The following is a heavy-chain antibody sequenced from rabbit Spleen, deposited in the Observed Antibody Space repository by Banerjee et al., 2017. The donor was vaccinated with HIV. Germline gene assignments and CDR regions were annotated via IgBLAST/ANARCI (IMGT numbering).Heavy chain of an antibody. CDR1: GFSFSSGYD. Sequence: QEQLVESGGGLVTLGGSLKLSCKASGFSFSSGYDMCWVRQAPGKGLEWIACIYAGSSGSTYYASWAKGRFTISKTSSTTVTLQMISLTAADTATYFCARDLVAVIGWNFNLWGPGTLVTVS. CDR2: IYAGSSGST. J-gene: IGHJ4*01. CDR3: ARDLVAVIGWNFNL. V-gene: IGHV1S45*01. D-gene: IGHD1-1*01.